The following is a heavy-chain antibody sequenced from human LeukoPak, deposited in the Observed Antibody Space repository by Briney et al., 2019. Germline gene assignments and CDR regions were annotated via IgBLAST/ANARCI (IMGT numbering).Heavy chain of an antibody. V-gene: IGHV3-23*01. CDR3: TGGGWSTDAFDI. J-gene: IGHJ3*02. D-gene: IGHD6-19*01. Sequence: GSLRLSCAASGFTFSNYAMSWVRQAPGKGLEWVSGITGSGGSTNYADSVKGRFTISRDNSKNTLYLQMSSLRAEDTAVYYCTGGGWSTDAFDIWGQGTMVAVPS. CDR2: ITGSGGST. CDR1: GFTFSNYA.